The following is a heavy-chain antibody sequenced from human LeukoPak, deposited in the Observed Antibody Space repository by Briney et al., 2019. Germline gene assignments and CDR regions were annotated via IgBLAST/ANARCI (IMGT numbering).Heavy chain of an antibody. CDR1: GGSISSYY. D-gene: IGHD5-24*01. Sequence: SETLSLTCTVSGGSISSYYWSWIRQPPGKGLEWIGYIYYSGSTNYNPSLKSRVTISVDTSKNQFSLKLSSVTAADTAVYYCARTDLRWLQSYWGQGTLVTVSS. V-gene: IGHV4-59*01. CDR2: IYYSGST. CDR3: ARTDLRWLQSY. J-gene: IGHJ4*02.